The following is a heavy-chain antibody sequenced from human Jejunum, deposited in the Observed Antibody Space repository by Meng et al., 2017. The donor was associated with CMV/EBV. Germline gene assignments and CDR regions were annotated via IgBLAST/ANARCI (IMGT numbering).Heavy chain of an antibody. V-gene: IGHV3-48*04. CDR1: FSTYA. D-gene: IGHD3-22*01. Sequence: FSTYAMNWVRQAPGKGLEWISFISSSSGSIYYADSEKGRFTTSRDNAKNSLYLQMNSLRAEDTAVYYCARDRDSSGWRGAFDIWGQGTMVTVSS. CDR2: ISSSSGSI. J-gene: IGHJ3*02. CDR3: ARDRDSSGWRGAFDI.